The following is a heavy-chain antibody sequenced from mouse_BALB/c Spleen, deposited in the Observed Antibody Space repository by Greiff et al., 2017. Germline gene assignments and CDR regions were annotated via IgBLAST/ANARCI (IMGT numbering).Heavy chain of an antibody. CDR2: ISSCGST. V-gene: IGHV5-6-5*01. D-gene: IGHD2-3*01. Sequence: EVQGVESGGGLVKPGGSLKLSCAASGFTFSSYAMSWVRQTPEKRLEWVASISSCGSTYYPDSVKGRFTISSDNARNILYLQMSSLRSEDTAMYYCARGDGYYLQWGQGTTLTVSS. CDR3: ARGDGYYLQ. CDR1: GFTFSSYA. J-gene: IGHJ2*01.